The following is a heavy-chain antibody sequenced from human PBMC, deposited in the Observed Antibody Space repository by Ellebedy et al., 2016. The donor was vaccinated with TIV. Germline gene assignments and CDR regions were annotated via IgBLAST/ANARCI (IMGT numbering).Heavy chain of an antibody. CDR2: INHSGST. J-gene: IGHJ5*02. D-gene: IGHD6-13*01. CDR1: GGSFSGYY. Sequence: SETLSLXCAVYGGSFSGYYWSWIRQPPGKGLEWIGEINHSGSTNYNPSLKSRVTMSVDTSKNQFSLKLSSVTAADTAVYYCARGVAAAGTWWFDPWGQGTLVTVSS. V-gene: IGHV4-34*01. CDR3: ARGVAAAGTWWFDP.